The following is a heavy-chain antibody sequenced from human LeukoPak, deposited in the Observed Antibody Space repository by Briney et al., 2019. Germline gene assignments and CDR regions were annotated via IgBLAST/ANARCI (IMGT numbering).Heavy chain of an antibody. J-gene: IGHJ4*02. CDR1: GFAVSSNY. Sequence: GGSLRLSCAASGFAVSSNYMSWVRQAPGKGLEWVSVIYSGGSTYYADSVKGRFTISRDNSKNTLYLQMNSLRAEDTAVYYCARDRDGYVDYWGQGTLVTVSS. D-gene: IGHD5-24*01. CDR2: IYSGGST. V-gene: IGHV3-53*01. CDR3: ARDRDGYVDY.